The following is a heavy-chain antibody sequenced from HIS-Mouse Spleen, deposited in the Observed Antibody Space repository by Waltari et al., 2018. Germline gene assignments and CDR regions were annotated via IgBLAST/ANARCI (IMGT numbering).Heavy chain of an antibody. Sequence: EVQLVESGGGLVQPGRSLRLSCAASGFTFDDYAMHWVRQAPGKGLEWVSGISWNSGSIGYADSVKGRFTISRDNDKNSLYLQMNSLRAEDTALYYCAKARSGSFDYWGQGTLVTVSS. CDR1: GFTFDDYA. CDR2: ISWNSGSI. CDR3: AKARSGSFDY. V-gene: IGHV3-9*01. J-gene: IGHJ4*02. D-gene: IGHD1-26*01.